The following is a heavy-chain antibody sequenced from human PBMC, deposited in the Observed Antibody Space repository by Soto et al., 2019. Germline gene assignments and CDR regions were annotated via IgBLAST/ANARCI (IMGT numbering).Heavy chain of an antibody. Sequence: EVQLLESGGGLVQPGVSLRISCAASGFTFNNCAMSWVRQATGKGLEWVSGISGRGDNTFYADSVKGLLTISRDNSKNTLYPQMNSLRAEDTAVYYCAKRFYREEDRYNFFDYWGQGTLITVAS. V-gene: IGHV3-23*01. J-gene: IGHJ4*02. CDR3: AKRFYREEDRYNFFDY. D-gene: IGHD5-12*01. CDR2: ISGRGDNT. CDR1: GFTFNNCA.